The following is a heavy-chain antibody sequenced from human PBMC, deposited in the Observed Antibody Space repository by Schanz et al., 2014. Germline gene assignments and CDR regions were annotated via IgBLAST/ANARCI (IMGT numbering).Heavy chain of an antibody. CDR3: AKARRKSNCSGGRCFHYSYYGMDV. D-gene: IGHD2-15*01. Sequence: VQLVESGGGLVKPGGSLRLSCAASGFTFSDHYMDWVRQAPGKGLEWVSTISASGGSTYYADSVKGRFTISRDNSKNILYLQMNSLRAEDTAVYYCAKARRKSNCSGGRCFHYSYYGMDVWGQGTTVTVSS. CDR2: ISASGGST. V-gene: IGHV3-23*04. CDR1: GFTFSDHY. J-gene: IGHJ6*02.